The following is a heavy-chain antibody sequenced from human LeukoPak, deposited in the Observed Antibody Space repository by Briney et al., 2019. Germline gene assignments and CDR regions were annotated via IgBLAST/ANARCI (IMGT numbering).Heavy chain of an antibody. D-gene: IGHD2-15*01. J-gene: IGHJ5*02. CDR2: IYYSGST. CDR1: GGSISSYY. CDR3: ARLYCSGGSCYSRPPRWFDP. Sequence: SETLSLTCTVSGGSISSYYWSWIRQPPGKGLEWIGYIYYSGSTNYNPSLKSRVTISVDTSKNQFSLELSSVTAADTAVYYCARLYCSGGSCYSRPPRWFDPWGQGTLVTVSS. V-gene: IGHV4-59*08.